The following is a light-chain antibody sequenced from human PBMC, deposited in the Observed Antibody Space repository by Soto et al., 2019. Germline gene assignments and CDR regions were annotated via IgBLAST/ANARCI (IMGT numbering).Light chain of an antibody. CDR1: QSVSSN. CDR3: QQYYNWPRT. Sequence: EIVLTQSPATLSLSPGERATLSCRASQSVSSNLLAWYQQKPGQAPRLLIYGASTRATGIPANFSGSGSGTEFTLTISSLQSEDFAIYFCQQYYNWPRTFGQGTKVDIK. V-gene: IGKV3-15*01. CDR2: GAS. J-gene: IGKJ1*01.